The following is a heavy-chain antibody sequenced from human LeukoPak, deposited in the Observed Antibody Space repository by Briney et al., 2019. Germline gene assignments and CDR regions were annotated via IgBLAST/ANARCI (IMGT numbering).Heavy chain of an antibody. D-gene: IGHD4-17*01. Sequence: PSETLSLTCAVYGGSFSGYYWSWIRQPPGKGLEWMGEINHSGSTNYNTSLKSRDTISVDTSKNQFSLKLSSVTAADTAVYYCARGNTTVTASYYFDYWGQGTLVTVSS. J-gene: IGHJ4*02. V-gene: IGHV4-34*01. CDR3: ARGNTTVTASYYFDY. CDR1: GGSFSGYY. CDR2: INHSGST.